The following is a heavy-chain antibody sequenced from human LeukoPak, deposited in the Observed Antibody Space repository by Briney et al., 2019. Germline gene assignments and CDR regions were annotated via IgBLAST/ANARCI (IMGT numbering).Heavy chain of an antibody. CDR2: ISGSGDSV. Sequence: PGGSLRLSCAASGFTFTNYEMSWVRQAPGKGLEWLSSISGSGDSVFYADSVKGRFTISRDNSLNTLHLQMNSLRAEDTAVYYCAKSPVPYCSGGSCYGMDVWGQGTTVTVSS. V-gene: IGHV3-23*01. CDR1: GFTFTNYE. CDR3: AKSPVPYCSGGSCYGMDV. D-gene: IGHD2-15*01. J-gene: IGHJ6*02.